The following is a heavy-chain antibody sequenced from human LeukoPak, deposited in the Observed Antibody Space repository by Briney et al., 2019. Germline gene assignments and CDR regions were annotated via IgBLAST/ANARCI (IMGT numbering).Heavy chain of an antibody. CDR1: GFTFSSYW. D-gene: IGHD5-12*01. V-gene: IGHV3-7*01. CDR3: AREGDSGYDTNDAFDI. Sequence: GGSLRLSCAASGFTFSSYWMSWVRQAPGKGLEWVANIKQDGSEKYYVDSVKGRFTISRDNAKNSLYLQMNSLRAEDTAVYYCAREGDSGYDTNDAFDIWGQGTMVTVSS. J-gene: IGHJ3*02. CDR2: IKQDGSEK.